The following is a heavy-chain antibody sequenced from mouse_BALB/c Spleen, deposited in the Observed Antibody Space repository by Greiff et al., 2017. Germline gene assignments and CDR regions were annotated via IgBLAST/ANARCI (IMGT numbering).Heavy chain of an antibody. CDR1: GFTFSSYA. CDR3: ARGGTRGPCAMDD. CDR2: ISSGGSYT. V-gene: IGHV5-9-4*01. D-gene: IGHD3-3*01. Sequence: EVKLVESGGGLVKPGGSLKLSCAASGFTFSSYAMSWVRQSPEKRLEWVAEISSGGSYTYYPDTVTGRFTITRDNAKNTLYLEMSSLRTEDTAMYYCARGGTRGPCAMDDWGEGTTVTVSS. J-gene: IGHJ4*01.